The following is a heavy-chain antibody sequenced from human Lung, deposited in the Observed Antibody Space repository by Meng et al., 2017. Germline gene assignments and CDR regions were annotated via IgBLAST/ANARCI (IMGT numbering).Heavy chain of an antibody. D-gene: IGHD6-6*01. J-gene: IGHJ4*02. Sequence: EVQLLESGGGLVQPGGSPRLSCVASGLTFSSYAMTGVRQAPGKGLEWVSSISGSGGSTYYADSVRGRFTISRDNSKNTVYLQMNSLRAEDTAIYYCVRRIEYSSSSGYWGQGTLVTVSS. V-gene: IGHV3-23*01. CDR3: VRRIEYSSSSGY. CDR1: GLTFSSYA. CDR2: ISGSGGST.